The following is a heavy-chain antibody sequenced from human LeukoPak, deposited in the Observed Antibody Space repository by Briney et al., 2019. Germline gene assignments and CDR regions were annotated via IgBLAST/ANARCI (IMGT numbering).Heavy chain of an antibody. CDR1: GYTFTGYY. J-gene: IGHJ6*02. CDR3: ARGFSPRDYYYGMDV. Sequence: ASVKVSCKASGYTFTGYYMHWVRQAPGQGLEWMGWINPNSGGTNYAQKFQGRVTITRDTSISTAYMELSRLRSDDTAVYYCARGFSPRDYYYGMDVWGQGTTVTVSS. V-gene: IGHV1-2*02. CDR2: INPNSGGT.